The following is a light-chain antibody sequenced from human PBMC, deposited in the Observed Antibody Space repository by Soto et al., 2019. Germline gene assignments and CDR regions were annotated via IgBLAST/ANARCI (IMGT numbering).Light chain of an antibody. CDR3: QQYGDSPVT. CDR2: DAS. J-gene: IGKJ1*01. Sequence: EIVLTQSPGTLSLSPGERATLSCRASQSVSSYLAWYQQKPGQAPRLLISDASDRATGVPDRFSGSGSGTDFTLTISRMETQDFAVYYCQQYGDSPVTFGQGTKVDSK. V-gene: IGKV3-20*01. CDR1: QSVSSY.